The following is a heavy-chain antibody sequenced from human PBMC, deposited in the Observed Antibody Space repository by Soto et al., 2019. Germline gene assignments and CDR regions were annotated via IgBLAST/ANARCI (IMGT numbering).Heavy chain of an antibody. J-gene: IGHJ3*02. CDR1: GGSIRSYY. D-gene: IGHD2-2*01. CDR3: ARLPVHAFDI. Sequence: SETLSLTCTVSGGSIRSYYWSWIRRPPGKGLEWIGYIYYSGSTNYNPSLKSRVTISVDTSKNQFSLKLTSVTAADTAVYYCARLPVHAFDIWGQGTMVTVSS. V-gene: IGHV4-59*08. CDR2: IYYSGST.